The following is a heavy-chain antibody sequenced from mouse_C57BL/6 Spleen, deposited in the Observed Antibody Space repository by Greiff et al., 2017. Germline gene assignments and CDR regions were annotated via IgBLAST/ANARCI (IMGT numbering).Heavy chain of an antibody. Sequence: QVQLQQSGAELARPGASVKLSCKASGYTFTSYGISWVKQRTGQGLEWIGEIYPRSGNTYYNEKFKGKATLTADKSSSTAYMELRSLTSEDSAVYFCARSYYGSSYVLYYFDYWGQGTTLTVSS. CDR2: IYPRSGNT. D-gene: IGHD1-1*01. CDR3: ARSYYGSSYVLYYFDY. CDR1: GYTFTSYG. V-gene: IGHV1-81*01. J-gene: IGHJ2*01.